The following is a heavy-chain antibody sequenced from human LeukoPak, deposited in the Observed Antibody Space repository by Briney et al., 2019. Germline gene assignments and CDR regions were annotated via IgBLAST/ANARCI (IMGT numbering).Heavy chain of an antibody. CDR3: ARGDDYGGAWYYFDY. V-gene: IGHV3-53*01. D-gene: IGHD4-23*01. CDR1: GFTVSSNY. J-gene: IGHJ4*02. Sequence: GGSLRLSCAASGFTVSSNYMNWVRQAPGKGLEWLSAIYSGGSIYYADSVKGRFTISRDNSKNTLILQMNSLRAEDTAEYYCARGDDYGGAWYYFDYWGQGTLVTVSS. CDR2: IYSGGSI.